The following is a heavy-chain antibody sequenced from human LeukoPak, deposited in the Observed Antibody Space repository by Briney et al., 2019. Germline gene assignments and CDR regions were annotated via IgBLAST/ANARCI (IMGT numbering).Heavy chain of an antibody. J-gene: IGHJ4*02. Sequence: GASVKVSCKASGYTFTGYYMHWVRQAPGQGREWMGWINPNSGGTNYAQKFQGGVTMTRDTSISTAYMELSRLTSDDTAVYYCARGTACSGSSCSCDYWGQGTLVTVSS. V-gene: IGHV1-2*02. CDR3: ARGTACSGSSCSCDY. D-gene: IGHD2-15*01. CDR2: INPNSGGT. CDR1: GYTFTGYY.